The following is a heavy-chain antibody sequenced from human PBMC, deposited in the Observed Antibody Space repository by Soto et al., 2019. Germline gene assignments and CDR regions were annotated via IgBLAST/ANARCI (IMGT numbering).Heavy chain of an antibody. V-gene: IGHV4-59*08. CDR2: IFYSGST. CDR3: ARVATHYDSGRYYSYYFDY. Sequence: SETLSLTCTVSGGSISSYDWSWIRQPPGKGLECIGYIFYSGSTHYNPSLKSRVTISVDTSKNQLSLKLSSVTAADTAVYYCARVATHYDSGRYYSYYFDYWVQGTLVTVSS. CDR1: GGSISSYD. D-gene: IGHD3-22*01. J-gene: IGHJ4*02.